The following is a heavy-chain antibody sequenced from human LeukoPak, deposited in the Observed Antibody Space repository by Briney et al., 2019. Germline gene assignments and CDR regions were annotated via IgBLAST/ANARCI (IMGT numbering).Heavy chain of an antibody. J-gene: IGHJ5*02. D-gene: IGHD2-2*01. Sequence: PSETLSLNCAVYGGSFSGYYWSWIRQPPGKGLEWIGEINHSGSTNYNPSLKSRVTISVDTSKNQFSLKLSSVTAADTAVYYCARDRAHCSSISCPNWFDPWGQGTLVTVSS. V-gene: IGHV4-34*01. CDR1: GGSFSGYY. CDR2: INHSGST. CDR3: ARDRAHCSSISCPNWFDP.